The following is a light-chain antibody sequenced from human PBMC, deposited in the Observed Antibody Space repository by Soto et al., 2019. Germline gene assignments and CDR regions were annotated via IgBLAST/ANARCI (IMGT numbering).Light chain of an antibody. Sequence: EIVLTQFPGALSLSPGERVTLSCRASQTVSNTYLAWYQQKSGQAPTFLIYGAFNRATGIPDRFSGSGSGTDFTLTISRLEHEDFAVYYCQQYGALPPSFGGGTKVEIK. J-gene: IGKJ4*01. CDR3: QQYGALPPS. V-gene: IGKV3-20*01. CDR1: QTVSNTY. CDR2: GAF.